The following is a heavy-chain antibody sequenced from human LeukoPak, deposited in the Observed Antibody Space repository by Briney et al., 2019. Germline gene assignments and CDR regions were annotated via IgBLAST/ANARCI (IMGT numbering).Heavy chain of an antibody. D-gene: IGHD2-2*01. J-gene: IGHJ6*03. V-gene: IGHV4-61*10. CDR2: IYYSGST. CDR1: GGSISSSSYY. CDR3: ARHDWSSTSSYYSYYYMDV. Sequence: SETLSLTCTVSGGSISSSSYYWSWIRQPAGKGLEWIGRIYYSGSTNYNPSLKSRVTMSVDTSKNQFSLKLTSVTAADTAVYYCARHDWSSTSSYYSYYYMDVWGKGATVTVSS.